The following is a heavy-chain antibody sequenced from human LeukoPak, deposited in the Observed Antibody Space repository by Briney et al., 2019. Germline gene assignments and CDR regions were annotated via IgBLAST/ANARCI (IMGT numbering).Heavy chain of an antibody. Sequence: GESLKISCNGSGYXFASYWIGWVRQAPGKGLEWVAVIWSDGSTKYYAGSVKGRFTISRDNSKNTLYLHMNSLRAEDTAVYYCARDRYSSGWFYFDYWGQGTLVTVSS. D-gene: IGHD6-19*01. CDR2: IWSDGSTK. V-gene: IGHV3-33*01. CDR3: ARDRYSSGWFYFDY. CDR1: GYXFASYW. J-gene: IGHJ4*02.